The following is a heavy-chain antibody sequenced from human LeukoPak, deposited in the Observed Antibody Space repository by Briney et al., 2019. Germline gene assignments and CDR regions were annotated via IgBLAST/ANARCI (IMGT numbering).Heavy chain of an antibody. CDR3: ATDSSGYDAFDI. J-gene: IGHJ3*02. D-gene: IGHD3-22*01. V-gene: IGHV3-53*01. CDR2: IYSGGST. Sequence: GGSVRLSCTGSGFTGSSMYMRWVPQAPGMGLVWVSVIYSGGSTYYADYVKGRFTISRDNSKNTLYLQMNSLRAEDTAVYYCATDSSGYDAFDIWGQGTMVTVSS. CDR1: GFTGSSMY.